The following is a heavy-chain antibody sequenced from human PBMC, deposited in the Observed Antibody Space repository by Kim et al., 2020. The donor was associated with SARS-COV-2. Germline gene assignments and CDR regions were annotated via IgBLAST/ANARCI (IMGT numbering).Heavy chain of an antibody. Sequence: ADSREGRFTISRDNEKNTLYLEMNSLRTEDAAMYYCVKDVNVGYSHFSPHSWGQGTLVTVSS. D-gene: IGHD4-4*01. V-gene: IGHV3-30*02. CDR3: VKDVNVGYSHFSPHS. J-gene: IGHJ4*02.